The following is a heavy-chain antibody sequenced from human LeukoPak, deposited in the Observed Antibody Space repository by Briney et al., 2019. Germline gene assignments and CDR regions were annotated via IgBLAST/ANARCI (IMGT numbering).Heavy chain of an antibody. CDR2: IHPNSGAT. D-gene: IGHD5-12*01. Sequence: GASVKVSCKTSGYTFTDCYLHWGRQAPGQGPECVGWIHPNSGATHYAQKFQGRLTMTRDTSISTVYMELTRLRSDDTAVYYCARDMGRYSGYDYDYWGQGTLVTASS. V-gene: IGHV1-2*02. J-gene: IGHJ4*02. CDR1: GYTFTDCY. CDR3: ARDMGRYSGYDYDY.